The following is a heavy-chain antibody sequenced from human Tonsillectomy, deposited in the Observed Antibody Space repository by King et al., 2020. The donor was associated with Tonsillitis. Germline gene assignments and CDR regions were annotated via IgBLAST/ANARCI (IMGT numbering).Heavy chain of an antibody. Sequence: VQLVESGGGVVQPGRSLRLSCAASGFTFSSYAMHWVRQAPGKGLEWGAVISYDGSNKYSADSVKGRFTISRDNSKNTLYLQMNSLRAEETAVDYCARDLQYDFWSGYYQDYYYYYMDVWGKGTTVTVSS. CDR3: ARDLQYDFWSGYYQDYYYYYMDV. CDR1: GFTFSSYA. CDR2: ISYDGSNK. D-gene: IGHD3-3*01. J-gene: IGHJ6*03. V-gene: IGHV3-30-3*01.